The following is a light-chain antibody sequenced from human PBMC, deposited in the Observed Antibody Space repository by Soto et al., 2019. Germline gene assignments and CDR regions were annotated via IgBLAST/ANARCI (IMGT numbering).Light chain of an antibody. CDR3: SSYTSSGTRV. J-gene: IGLJ1*01. V-gene: IGLV2-14*01. CDR2: EVS. Sequence: QSVLTQPASVSGSPRQSITISCTGTSSDVGGYNYVSWYQQHPGKAPKLMIYEVSNRPSGVSNRFSGSKSGNTASLTISGLQAEDEADYYCSSYTSSGTRVFGTGTKVTVL. CDR1: SSDVGGYNY.